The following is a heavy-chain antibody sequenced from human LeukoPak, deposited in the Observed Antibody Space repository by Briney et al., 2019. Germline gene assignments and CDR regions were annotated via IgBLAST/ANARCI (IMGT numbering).Heavy chain of an antibody. CDR1: GFTFSGSA. D-gene: IGHD3-22*01. CDR3: TRHSDYYDKWGFDY. Sequence: GGSLRLSCAASGFTFSGSAMHWVRQASGKGLEWVGRIRSKANSYATAYAASVKGRFTISRDDSKNTAYLQMNSLKTEDTAVYYRTRHSDYYDKWGFDYWGQGTLVTVSS. CDR2: IRSKANSYAT. J-gene: IGHJ4*02. V-gene: IGHV3-73*01.